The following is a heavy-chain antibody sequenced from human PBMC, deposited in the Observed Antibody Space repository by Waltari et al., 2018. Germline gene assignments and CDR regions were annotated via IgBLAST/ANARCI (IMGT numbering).Heavy chain of an antibody. J-gene: IGHJ4*02. Sequence: EVQLVGSGGGLVKPGGSLSLSCAASGFTFRSYTTNWGRQAPGKGLEWVSSISSGSSYIFYADSVKGRFTISRDNAKNSLYLQMNSLRVEDTAVYYCAREWGVMVGTAGYYFDYWGQGSLVTVSS. CDR2: ISSGSSYI. V-gene: IGHV3-21*01. CDR3: AREWGVMVGTAGYYFDY. D-gene: IGHD3-9*01. CDR1: GFTFRSYT.